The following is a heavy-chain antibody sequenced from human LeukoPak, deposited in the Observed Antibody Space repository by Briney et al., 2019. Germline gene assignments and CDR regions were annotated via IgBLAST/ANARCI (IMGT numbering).Heavy chain of an antibody. Sequence: GGSLRLSCAASGFTFSSYAMSWVRQAPGKGLEWVSAISGSGGSTYYADSVKGRSTISRDNSKNTLYLQMNSLRAEDTAVYYCAKGGYGYSYYFDYWGQGTLVTVSS. V-gene: IGHV3-23*01. CDR1: GFTFSSYA. CDR3: AKGGYGYSYYFDY. J-gene: IGHJ4*02. D-gene: IGHD5-18*01. CDR2: ISGSGGST.